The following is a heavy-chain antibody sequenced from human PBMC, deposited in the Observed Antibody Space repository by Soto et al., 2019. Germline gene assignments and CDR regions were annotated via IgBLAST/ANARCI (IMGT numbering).Heavy chain of an antibody. V-gene: IGHV1-18*01. CDR1: CYTLSRYG. CDR2: ISAYNGNT. CDR3: ARDEALVRGVIPPDY. J-gene: IGHJ4*02. D-gene: IGHD3-10*01. Sequence: ASVKGSWKASCYTLSRYGISWGGQAPGQGLEWMGWISAYNGNTNYAQKLQGRVTMTTDTSTSTAYMELRSLRSDDTAVYYCARDEALVRGVIPPDYWGQGTLVTVSS.